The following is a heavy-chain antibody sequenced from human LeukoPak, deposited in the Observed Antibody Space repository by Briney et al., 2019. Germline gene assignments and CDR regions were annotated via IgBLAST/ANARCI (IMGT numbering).Heavy chain of an antibody. CDR3: ARAAFSYGSGSPYAFDI. CDR2: IYTSGST. J-gene: IGHJ3*02. Sequence: SETLSLTCTVSGGSISSYYWSWIRQPAGKGLEWIGRIYTSGSTNYNPSLKSRVTMSVDTSKNQFSLKLSSVTAADTAVYYCARAAFSYGSGSPYAFDIWGQGTMVTVSS. D-gene: IGHD3-10*01. V-gene: IGHV4-4*07. CDR1: GGSISSYY.